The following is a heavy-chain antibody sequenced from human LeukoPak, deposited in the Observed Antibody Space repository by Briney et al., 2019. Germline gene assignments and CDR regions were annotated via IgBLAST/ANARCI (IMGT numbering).Heavy chain of an antibody. D-gene: IGHD2-2*01. CDR1: GLTFSSYA. CDR2: ISYDGSNK. CDR3: ARGTLGEYQLLVRRRNWFDP. J-gene: IGHJ5*02. V-gene: IGHV3-30*04. Sequence: PGRSLRLSCAASGLTFSSYAMHWVRQAPGKGLEWVAVISYDGSNKYYADSVKGRFTISRDNSKNTLYLQMNSLRAEDTAVYYCARGTLGEYQLLVRRRNWFDPWGQGTLVTVSS.